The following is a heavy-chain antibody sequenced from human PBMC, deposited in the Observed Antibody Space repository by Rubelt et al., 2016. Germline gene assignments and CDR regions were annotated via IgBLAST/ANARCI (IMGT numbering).Heavy chain of an antibody. CDR3: AREITPADLD. CDR1: GFTFSSYA. Sequence: QVQLVESGGGVVQPGRSLRLSCAASGFTFSSYAMHWVRQAPGKGLEWVAVISNDGSNKYYADSVKGRFTISRDNSKNTLYLQMNSLRAEDTAVYYCAREITPADLDWGQGTLVTVSS. CDR2: ISNDGSNK. D-gene: IGHD2-2*01. V-gene: IGHV3-30*04. J-gene: IGHJ4*02.